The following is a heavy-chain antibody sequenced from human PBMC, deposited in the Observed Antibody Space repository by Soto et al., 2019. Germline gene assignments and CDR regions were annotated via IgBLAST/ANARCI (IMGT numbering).Heavy chain of an antibody. CDR1: GFTLTTYA. CDR2: ISAGVGTT. Sequence: GGSLRLSCAAYGFTLTTYAMTWVRQAPGRGLEWVSTISAGVGTTYYADSVKGRFTISRDIPKNTLFLQMNSLRAEDTAVHYCAKRNPIAGYAFDFWGQGTMVTVSS. D-gene: IGHD1-1*01. J-gene: IGHJ3*01. CDR3: AKRNPIAGYAFDF. V-gene: IGHV3-23*01.